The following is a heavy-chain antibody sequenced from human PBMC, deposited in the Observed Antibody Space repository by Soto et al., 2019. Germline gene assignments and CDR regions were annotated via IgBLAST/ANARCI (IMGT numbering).Heavy chain of an antibody. CDR2: ISGGGDAV. V-gene: IGHV3-23*01. J-gene: IGHJ2*01. CDR1: GFTYKNYD. D-gene: IGHD7-27*01. Sequence: EVQVLESGGGLVQPGGPLRLFCAGSGFTYKNYDMNWVREAPGKGLEGVSSISGGGDAVFFPDSVRGRFTISRDNSKNTVTLQMNSLGVDDTAVYYSARKILGSTTRPNYWYFDLWGRGTLVTVSS. CDR3: ARKILGSTTRPNYWYFDL.